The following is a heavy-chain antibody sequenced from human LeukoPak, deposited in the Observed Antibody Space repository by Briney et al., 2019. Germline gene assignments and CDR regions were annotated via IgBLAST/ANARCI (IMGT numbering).Heavy chain of an antibody. CDR3: ARGARYSSGWYTRAFDI. J-gene: IGHJ3*02. Sequence: GASVKVSCKASGYTFTTYGISWVRQAPGQGLEWMGWMNPNSGNTGYAQKFQGRVTITRNTSISTAYMELSSLRSEDTAVYYCARGARYSSGWYTRAFDIWGQGTMVTVSS. CDR2: MNPNSGNT. CDR1: GYTFTTYG. D-gene: IGHD6-19*01. V-gene: IGHV1-8*03.